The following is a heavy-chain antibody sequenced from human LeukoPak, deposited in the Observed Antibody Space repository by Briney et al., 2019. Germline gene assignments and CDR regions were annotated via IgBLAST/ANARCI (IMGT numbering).Heavy chain of an antibody. CDR3: STNGGPYYFNS. V-gene: IGHV1-69*05. J-gene: IGHJ4*02. Sequence: GASVKVSCKAPGDSISPYVISWVRQAPGLGLGWMGGSVPFFGTAHYAPKFQGRVTLTRDDSTSSAYMELNSLRYDDTAVYFCSTNGGPYYFNSWGQGTQVTVSS. CDR1: GDSISPYV. D-gene: IGHD6-25*01. CDR2: SVPFFGTA.